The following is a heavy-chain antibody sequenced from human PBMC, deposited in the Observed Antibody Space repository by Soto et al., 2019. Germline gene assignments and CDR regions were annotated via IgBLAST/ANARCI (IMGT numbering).Heavy chain of an antibody. Sequence: SETLSLTCTASGYSITSGYYWGWIRQPPGKGLEWIGSMYHSGSTYYNPSLKSRVIISVDTSKNQFSLKLSSVTAADTAVYYCAKDRPGYDSFTGYYSLDAFDVWGQGTMVTVSS. J-gene: IGHJ3*01. CDR2: MYHSGST. V-gene: IGHV4-38-2*02. CDR1: GYSITSGYY. CDR3: AKDRPGYDSFTGYYSLDAFDV. D-gene: IGHD3-9*01.